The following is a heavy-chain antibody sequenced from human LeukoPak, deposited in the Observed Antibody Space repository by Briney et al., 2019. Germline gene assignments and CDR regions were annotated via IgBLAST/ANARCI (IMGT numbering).Heavy chain of an antibody. CDR1: GGSISSYY. CDR2: IYYSGST. J-gene: IGHJ5*02. D-gene: IGHD2-15*01. Sequence: SETLSLTCTVSGGSISSYYWSWIRQPPGKGLEWIGYIYYSGSTNYNPSLKSRATISVDTSKNQFSLKLSSVTAADTAVYYRARVRLGYCSGGSCYRFDPWGQGTLVTVSS. CDR3: ARVRLGYCSGGSCYRFDP. V-gene: IGHV4-59*01.